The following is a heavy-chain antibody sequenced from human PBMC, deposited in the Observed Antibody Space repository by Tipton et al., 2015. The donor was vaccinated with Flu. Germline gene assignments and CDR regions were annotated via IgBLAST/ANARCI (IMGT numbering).Heavy chain of an antibody. CDR3: VKDKGLTIFGVPRNFDY. CDR2: ISGPGGNT. CDR1: GFTFRDYA. J-gene: IGHJ4*02. D-gene: IGHD3-3*01. Sequence: GSLRLSCAASGFTFRDYAMSWVRQVPGKGLEWVSSISGPGGNTYYADSVKGRLTISRDNSKNTVYLQMNGLRAEDTAVYYCVKDKGLTIFGVPRNFDYWGQGILVTVSS. V-gene: IGHV3-23*01.